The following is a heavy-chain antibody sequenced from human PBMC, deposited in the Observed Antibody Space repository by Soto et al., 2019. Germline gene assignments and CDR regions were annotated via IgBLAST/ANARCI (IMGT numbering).Heavy chain of an antibody. V-gene: IGHV3-30*19. D-gene: IGHD6-13*01. Sequence: QMHLEESGGGVVQPGRSLRLSCVGSGFTLSNSGMHWVRQAPGKGLEWVAVSNYDGRTSFYADAVRGRFTVSRDNTKNTMFLQMDSLRVDDTAVYYCARARGRSWYMHHWGRGTLVNVFS. CDR2: SNYDGRTS. J-gene: IGHJ4*02. CDR1: GFTLSNSG. CDR3: ARARGRSWYMHH.